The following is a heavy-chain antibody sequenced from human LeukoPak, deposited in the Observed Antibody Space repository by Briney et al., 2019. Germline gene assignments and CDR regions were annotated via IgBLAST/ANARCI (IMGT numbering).Heavy chain of an antibody. CDR3: ARDTYSVYDEEYYFDY. Sequence: SETLSLTCTVSGGSVSSGSYYWSWIRQPPGKGLEWIGYIYYSGSTNYNPSLKSRVTISVDTSKNQFSLKLSSVTAADTAGYYCARDTYSVYDEEYYFDYWGQGTLVTVSS. CDR2: IYYSGST. V-gene: IGHV4-61*01. D-gene: IGHD5/OR15-5a*01. J-gene: IGHJ4*02. CDR1: GGSVSSGSYY.